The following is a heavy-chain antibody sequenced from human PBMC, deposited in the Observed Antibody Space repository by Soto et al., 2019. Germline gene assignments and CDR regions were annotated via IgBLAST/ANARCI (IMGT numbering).Heavy chain of an antibody. J-gene: IGHJ4*02. CDR1: GGSFSGYY. D-gene: IGHD5-12*01. V-gene: IGHV4-34*01. Sequence: SETLSLTCAVYGGSFSGYYWSWIRQPPGKGLEWIGEINHSGSTNYNPSLKSRVTISVDTSKNQFSLKLSSVTAADTAVYYCAREAKGYDWNAIDYWGQGTLVTVSS. CDR2: INHSGST. CDR3: AREAKGYDWNAIDY.